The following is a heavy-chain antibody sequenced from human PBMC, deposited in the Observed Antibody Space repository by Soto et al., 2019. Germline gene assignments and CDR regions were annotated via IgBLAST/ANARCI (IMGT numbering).Heavy chain of an antibody. J-gene: IGHJ4*02. V-gene: IGHV3-23*01. D-gene: IGHD6-19*01. Sequence: GGSLRLSCAASGFTFSSYAMNWVRHAPGKGLEWVSTISSSGGSTYYADSVKGRFTISRDNSKNTLYLQMNSLRAEDTAVYYCAKDIAGYSSGWHFEYWGQGTLVTVSS. CDR1: GFTFSSYA. CDR2: ISSSGGST. CDR3: AKDIAGYSSGWHFEY.